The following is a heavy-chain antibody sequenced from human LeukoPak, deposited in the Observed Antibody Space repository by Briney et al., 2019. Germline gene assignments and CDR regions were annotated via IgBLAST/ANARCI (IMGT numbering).Heavy chain of an antibody. Sequence: SLRLSCAASGFTFSSYGMHWVRQAPGKGLEWVAVISYDGSNKYYADSVKGRFTISRDNSKNTLYLQMNSLRAEDTAVYYCAKDKGIAAAPLDYMDVWGKGTTVTVSS. V-gene: IGHV3-30*18. CDR2: ISYDGSNK. D-gene: IGHD6-13*01. J-gene: IGHJ6*03. CDR1: GFTFSSYG. CDR3: AKDKGIAAAPLDYMDV.